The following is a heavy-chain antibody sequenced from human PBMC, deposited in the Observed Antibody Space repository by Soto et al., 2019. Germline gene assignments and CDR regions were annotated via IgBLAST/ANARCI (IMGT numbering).Heavy chain of an antibody. D-gene: IGHD1-7*01. CDR1: GFTFSSYA. CDR2: ISGDGSST. Sequence: PGGSLRLSCAASGFTFSSYAMSWVRQSPGKGLVWVSRISGDGSSTTYADSVRGRFTISRDNAKNTVYLQMDSLRAEDTAVYYCARSLPGTYGAFDLWGQGTMVTVSS. V-gene: IGHV3-74*01. CDR3: ARSLPGTYGAFDL. J-gene: IGHJ3*01.